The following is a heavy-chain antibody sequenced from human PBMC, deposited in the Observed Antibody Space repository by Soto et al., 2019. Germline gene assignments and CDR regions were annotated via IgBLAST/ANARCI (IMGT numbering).Heavy chain of an antibody. V-gene: IGHV4-31*03. CDR3: ARDRNGYSYGFYYYGMDV. D-gene: IGHD5-18*01. CDR1: GGSISNGGYY. CDR2: IYYSGST. J-gene: IGHJ6*02. Sequence: SETMSLTCPVSGGSISNGGYYWSWLSQHPGKGLEWIGYIYYSGSTYYNPSPKSRVTISVDTSKNQFSLKLSSVTAADTAVYYCARDRNGYSYGFYYYGMDVWGQGTTVTVSS.